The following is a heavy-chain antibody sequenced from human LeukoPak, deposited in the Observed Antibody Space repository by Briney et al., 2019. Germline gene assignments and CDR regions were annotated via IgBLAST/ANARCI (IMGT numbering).Heavy chain of an antibody. CDR3: ARRGLQHDY. CDR1: GGSISSSSYY. V-gene: IGHV4-61*05. Sequence: SETLSLTCTVSGGSISSSSYYWGWIRQPPGKGLEWIGYIYYSGSTNYNPSLKSRVTISVDTSKNQFSLKLSSVTAADTAVYYCARRGLQHDYWGQGTLVTVSS. D-gene: IGHD4-11*01. J-gene: IGHJ4*02. CDR2: IYYSGST.